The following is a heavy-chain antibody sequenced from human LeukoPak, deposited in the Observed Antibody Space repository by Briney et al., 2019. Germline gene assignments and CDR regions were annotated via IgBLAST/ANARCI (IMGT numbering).Heavy chain of an antibody. CDR3: ARDGLSYTNPNNWFDP. CDR2: ISVYNGDT. V-gene: IGHV1-18*01. CDR1: GYPFTSYY. D-gene: IGHD2-2*02. J-gene: IGHJ5*02. Sequence: GASVKVSCKASGYPFTSYYINWVRQAPGQGLEWMGGISVYNGDTNYAQNFQGRVTMTTDTSTDTAYMELRSLRYDDTAVYYCARDGLSYTNPNNWFDPWGQGTLVTVSS.